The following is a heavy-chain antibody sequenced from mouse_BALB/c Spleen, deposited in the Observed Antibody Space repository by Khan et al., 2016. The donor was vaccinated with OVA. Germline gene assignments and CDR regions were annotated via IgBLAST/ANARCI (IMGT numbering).Heavy chain of an antibody. V-gene: IGHV1-7*01. CDR2: INPATDYT. CDR3: VNHGSSSAWFTY. Sequence: QVQLQQSGAELAKPGASVKMSCKASGYTFTSYWMHWVKQRPGQGLEWIGYINPATDYTEYNQKFKNKATLTADKSSSTAYMQLSSLTSEDAAVDDGVNHGSSSAWFTYWGQGTPVTVAA. D-gene: IGHD1-1*01. CDR1: GYTFTSYW. J-gene: IGHJ3*01.